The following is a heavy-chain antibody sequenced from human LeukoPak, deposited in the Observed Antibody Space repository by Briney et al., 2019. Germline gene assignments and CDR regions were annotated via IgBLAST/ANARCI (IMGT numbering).Heavy chain of an antibody. CDR2: ISYDGSNK. D-gene: IGHD6-19*01. J-gene: IGHJ4*02. V-gene: IGHV3-30*04. CDR3: AGDEAGTNQLDY. CDR1: GFTFSSYA. Sequence: GRPLRLSSVASGFTFSSYAMHWVRQAPGKGLEWVAVISYDGSNKYYAASVEGRFTISRDNSKNTLYLQMNSLRAEDTAVYYCAGDEAGTNQLDYWGQGTLVTVSS.